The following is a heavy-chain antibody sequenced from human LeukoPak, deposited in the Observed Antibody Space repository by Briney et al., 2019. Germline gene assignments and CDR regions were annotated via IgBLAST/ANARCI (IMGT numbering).Heavy chain of an antibody. CDR1: GGSISSYY. D-gene: IGHD2-8*01. CDR3: AVYASLYFDY. CDR2: IYYSGST. J-gene: IGHJ4*02. V-gene: IGHV4-59*05. Sequence: TSETLSLTCTVSGGSISSYYWSWIRQPPGKGLEWIGSIYYSGSTYYNPSLKSRVTISVDTSKNQFSLKLSSVTAADAAVYYCAVYASLYFDYWGQGTLVTVSS.